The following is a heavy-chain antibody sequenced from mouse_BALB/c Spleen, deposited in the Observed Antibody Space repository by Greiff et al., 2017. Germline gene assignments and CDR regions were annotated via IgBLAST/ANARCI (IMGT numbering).Heavy chain of an antibody. CDR3: ARSDYGSSYAWFAY. Sequence: EVKVEESGGGLVQPGGSRKLSCAASGFTFSSFGMHWVRQAPEKGLEWVAYISSGSSTIYYADTVKGRFTIARDNPKNTLFLQMTSLRSEDTAMYYCARSDYGSSYAWFAYWGQGTLVTVSA. CDR1: GFTFSSFG. CDR2: ISSGSSTI. J-gene: IGHJ3*01. V-gene: IGHV5-17*02. D-gene: IGHD1-1*01.